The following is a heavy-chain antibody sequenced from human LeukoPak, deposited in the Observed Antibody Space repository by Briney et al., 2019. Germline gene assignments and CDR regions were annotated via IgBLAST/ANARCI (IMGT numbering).Heavy chain of an antibody. Sequence: SETLSLTCTVSGGSISSSSYYWAWIRQPPGKGLEWIGSIYYSGSTYYNPSLKSRVTISVDTSKNQFSLKLSSVTAADTAVYYCARRTGYTSGDFDYWGQGTLVTVSS. CDR1: GGSISSSSYY. D-gene: IGHD6-19*01. V-gene: IGHV4-39*01. J-gene: IGHJ4*02. CDR2: IYYSGST. CDR3: ARRTGYTSGDFDY.